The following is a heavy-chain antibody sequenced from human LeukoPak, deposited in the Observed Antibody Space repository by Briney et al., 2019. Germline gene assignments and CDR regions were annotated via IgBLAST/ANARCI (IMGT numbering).Heavy chain of an antibody. V-gene: IGHV3-53*05. J-gene: IGHJ3*02. Sequence: GGSLRLSCAASGFTVSSNHMNWVRLPPGKGLERVSVIYSGGGTYYADSVKGRFTISRDNSKNTLYLQMNSLRAEDTAVYYCARSGGYDPNAFDIWGQGTMVTVSS. D-gene: IGHD2-15*01. CDR3: ARSGGYDPNAFDI. CDR2: IYSGGGT. CDR1: GFTVSSNH.